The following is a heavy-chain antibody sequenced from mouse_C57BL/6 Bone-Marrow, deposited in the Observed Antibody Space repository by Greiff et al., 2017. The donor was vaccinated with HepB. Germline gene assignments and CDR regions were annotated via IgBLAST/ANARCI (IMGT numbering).Heavy chain of an antibody. Sequence: EVKVVESGGGLVKPGGSLKLSCAASGFTFSSYAMSWVRQTPEKRLEWVATISDGGSYTYYPDNVKGRFTISRDNAKNNLYLQMSHLKSEDTAMYDCARDNWGGWYFDVWGTGTTVTVSS. CDR3: ARDNWGGWYFDV. J-gene: IGHJ1*03. CDR2: ISDGGSYT. D-gene: IGHD4-1*01. CDR1: GFTFSSYA. V-gene: IGHV5-4*01.